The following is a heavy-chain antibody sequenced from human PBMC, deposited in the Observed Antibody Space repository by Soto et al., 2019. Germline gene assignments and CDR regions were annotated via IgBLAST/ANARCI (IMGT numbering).Heavy chain of an antibody. Sequence: PGGSLRLSCAASGFKFSNYAMSWVRQAPGKGPEWVSFITSSGSGTYYADPVKGRFTISRDNSKNTLYVQMNNLRAEDTAKYYCAKRFFGSGSPPGAFDVWGPGTMVTVSS. V-gene: IGHV3-23*05. CDR1: GFKFSNYA. D-gene: IGHD3-10*01. J-gene: IGHJ3*01. CDR2: ITSSGSGT. CDR3: AKRFFGSGSPPGAFDV.